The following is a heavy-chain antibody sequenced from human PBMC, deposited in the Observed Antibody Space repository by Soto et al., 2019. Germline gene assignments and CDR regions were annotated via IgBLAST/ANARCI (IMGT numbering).Heavy chain of an antibody. CDR3: ARAYCSSTSCFTFDY. D-gene: IGHD2-2*01. V-gene: IGHV4-30-4*01. CDR2: IYYSGST. J-gene: IGHJ4*02. Sequence: PSETLSLTCTVSGGSISSGDYYWSWIRQPPGKGLEWIGYIYYSGSTYYNPSLKSRVTISVDTSKNQFSLKLSSVTAADTAVYYCARAYCSSTSCFTFDYWGQGTLVTV. CDR1: GGSISSGDYY.